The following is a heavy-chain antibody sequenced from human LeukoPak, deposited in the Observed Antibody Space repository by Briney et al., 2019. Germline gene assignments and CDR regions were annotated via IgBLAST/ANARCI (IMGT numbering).Heavy chain of an antibody. CDR1: GYTFTSYA. Sequence: ASVKVSCKASGYTFTSYAMHWVRQAPGQRLEWMGWINAGNGNTKYSQKFQGRVTITRDTSASTAYMELSSLRSEDTAAYYCARRYSSSWYAPFDYWGQGTLVTVSS. D-gene: IGHD6-13*01. V-gene: IGHV1-3*01. J-gene: IGHJ4*02. CDR2: INAGNGNT. CDR3: ARRYSSSWYAPFDY.